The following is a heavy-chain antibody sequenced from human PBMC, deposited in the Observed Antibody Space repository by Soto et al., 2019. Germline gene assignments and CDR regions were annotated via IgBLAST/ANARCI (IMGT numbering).Heavy chain of an antibody. D-gene: IGHD2-21*02. CDR3: ARGFGSGGDRYFGYGLDI. CDR1: GDSVSSNSAA. J-gene: IGHJ6*04. V-gene: IGHV6-1*01. Sequence: PSQTLSLTCAISGDSVSSNSAAWNWIRQSPSRGLEWLGRTYYRSKWYNDYAVSVKSRITINPDTSKNQSSLQLNSVTPEDTAVYYCARGFGSGGDRYFGYGLDIWGKGTMVTVSS. CDR2: TYYRSKWYN.